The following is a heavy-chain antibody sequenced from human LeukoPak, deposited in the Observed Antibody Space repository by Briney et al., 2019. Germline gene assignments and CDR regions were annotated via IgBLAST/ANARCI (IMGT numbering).Heavy chain of an antibody. D-gene: IGHD6-19*01. J-gene: IGHJ4*02. CDR1: GGSFSGYY. V-gene: IGHV4-34*01. CDR2: INHSGST. Sequence: KPSETLSLTCAVYGGSFSGYYWSWIRQPPGKGLEWTGEINHSGSTNYNPSLKSRVTISVDTSKNQFSLKLSSVTAADTAVYYCARDHPAAVAAYFDYWGQGTLVTVSS. CDR3: ARDHPAAVAAYFDY.